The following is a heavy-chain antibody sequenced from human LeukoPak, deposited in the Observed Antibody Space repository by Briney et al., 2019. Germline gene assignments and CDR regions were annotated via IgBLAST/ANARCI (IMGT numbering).Heavy chain of an antibody. CDR2: FDPEDGET. V-gene: IGHV1-24*01. D-gene: IGHD5-12*01. CDR1: GYTLTELS. Sequence: ASVKVSCKVSGYTLTELSMHWVRQAPGRGLEWMGGFDPEDGETIYAQKFQGRVTMTEDTSTDTAYMELSSLRSEDTAVYYCATGPDEDSGYGSGFDYWGQGTLVTVSS. CDR3: ATGPDEDSGYGSGFDY. J-gene: IGHJ4*02.